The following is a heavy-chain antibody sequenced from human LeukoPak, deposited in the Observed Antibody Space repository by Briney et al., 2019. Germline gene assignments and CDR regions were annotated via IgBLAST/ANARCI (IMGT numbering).Heavy chain of an antibody. CDR2: ITGSGGST. J-gene: IGHJ4*02. CDR3: ARDRGWSQTYGSGTYGLDY. Sequence: GGSLRLSCAASGFSFSNYGMSWVRQAPGKGLEWVSAITGSGGSTYYADSVKGRFTISRDNSRNTLYLQMNSLRAEDMAVYYCARDRGWSQTYGSGTYGLDYWGQGTLVTVSS. D-gene: IGHD3-10*01. CDR1: GFSFSNYG. V-gene: IGHV3-23*01.